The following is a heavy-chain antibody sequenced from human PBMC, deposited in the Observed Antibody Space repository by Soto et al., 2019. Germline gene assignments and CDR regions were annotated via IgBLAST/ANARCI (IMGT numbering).Heavy chain of an antibody. CDR3: ARIKLVEWFFINVDVYDMDV. CDR1: GFSLSDYA. J-gene: IGHJ6*02. V-gene: IGHV3-48*02. Sequence: GGSLRLSCVASGFSLSDYAVNWVRQAPGKGLEWVSFISSDIRTIYYADSLEGRFTVSRDNARNLVFLQMDSLRDEDAAVYYCARIKLVEWFFINVDVYDMDVWGQGTPVTVSS. CDR2: ISSDIRTI. D-gene: IGHD3-3*01.